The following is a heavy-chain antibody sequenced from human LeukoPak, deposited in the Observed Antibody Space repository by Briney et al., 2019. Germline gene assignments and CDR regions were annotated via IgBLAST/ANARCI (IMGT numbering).Heavy chain of an antibody. Sequence: GGSLRLSCAASGFTFSSYGMSWVRQAPGKGLEWVSAISGSGGSTYYADSVKGRFTISRDNSKNTLYLQMNSLRAEDTAVYYCAKTGSVVGAIEDSHRYFDLWGRGTLVTVSS. V-gene: IGHV3-23*01. CDR2: ISGSGGST. CDR1: GFTFSSYG. J-gene: IGHJ2*01. D-gene: IGHD1-26*01. CDR3: AKTGSVVGAIEDSHRYFDL.